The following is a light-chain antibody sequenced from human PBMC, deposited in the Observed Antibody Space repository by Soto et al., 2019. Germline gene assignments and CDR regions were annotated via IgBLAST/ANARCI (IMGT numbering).Light chain of an antibody. J-gene: IGKJ4*01. V-gene: IGKV3-11*01. CDR2: EAS. CDR3: QQRVNWLT. Sequence: EIVLTQSPAILSLSPGERATLSCRASQSVGTYLAWYHQKLGKAPRLLIYEASNRATGIPARFSGSGSGTDSPLTISSLEPEDFAVYYCQQRVNWLTFGGGTKVEL. CDR1: QSVGTY.